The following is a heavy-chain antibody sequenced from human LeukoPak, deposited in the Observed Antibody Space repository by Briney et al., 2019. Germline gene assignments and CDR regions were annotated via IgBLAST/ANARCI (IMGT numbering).Heavy chain of an antibody. CDR3: ARDDFRAYSGHAFDI. Sequence: GASVKVSCKVSGYTFTSYYMHWVRQAPGQGLKWMGIINPSGGSTSYAQKFQGRVTMTRDTSTSTVYMELSSLRSEDTAVYYCARDDFRAYSGHAFDIWGQGTMVTVSS. CDR1: GYTFTSYY. J-gene: IGHJ3*02. D-gene: IGHD3/OR15-3a*01. CDR2: INPSGGST. V-gene: IGHV1-46*01.